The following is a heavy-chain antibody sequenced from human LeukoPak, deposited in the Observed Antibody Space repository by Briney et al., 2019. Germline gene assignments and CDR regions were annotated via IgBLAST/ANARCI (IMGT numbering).Heavy chain of an antibody. J-gene: IGHJ4*02. V-gene: IGHV3-30*18. D-gene: IGHD3-10*01. CDR2: ISYDGSNK. CDR3: AKDHGDE. CDR1: GFTFSGYG. Sequence: GGSLSFSGAASGFTFSGYGRHGVGQAPGKGLEWVAVISYDGSNKYYADSVKGRFTISRDNSKNTLYLQMNSLRAEDTAVYYCAKDHGDEWGQGTLVTVSS.